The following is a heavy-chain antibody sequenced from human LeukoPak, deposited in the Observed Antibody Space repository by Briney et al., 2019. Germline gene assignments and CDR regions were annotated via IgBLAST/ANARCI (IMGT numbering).Heavy chain of an antibody. CDR1: GFTFSSYW. Sequence: SGGSLRLSCAASGFTFSSYWMGWVRQAPGKGLEWVANIKQDGSEKYYVDSVEGRFTISRDNAKNSLYLQMNSLRAEDTAVYYCARIDRLGYCSSTSCYHFDYWGQGTLVTVSS. CDR3: ARIDRLGYCSSTSCYHFDY. CDR2: IKQDGSEK. D-gene: IGHD2-2*01. J-gene: IGHJ4*02. V-gene: IGHV3-7*01.